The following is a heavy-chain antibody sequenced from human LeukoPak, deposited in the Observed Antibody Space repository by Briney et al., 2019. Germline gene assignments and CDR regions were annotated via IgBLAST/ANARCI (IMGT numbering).Heavy chain of an antibody. CDR2: IKRSGGGT. CDR3: AKAVGSLDPFDI. D-gene: IGHD4-23*01. V-gene: IGHV3-23*01. CDR1: GFAFNNYA. Sequence: GGSLRLSCSASGFAFNNYAMSWVRQAPGKGLEWVSTIKRSGGGTYYADSVRGRFTISRDSSEDTLYLQMNSLRAEDTAVYYCAKAVGSLDPFDIWGQGTMVTVSS. J-gene: IGHJ3*02.